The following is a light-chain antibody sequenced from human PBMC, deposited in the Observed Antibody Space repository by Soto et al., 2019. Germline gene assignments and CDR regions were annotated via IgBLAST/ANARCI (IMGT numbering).Light chain of an antibody. Sequence: QSVLTQPASVSGSPGQSITISCTGTSSDVGGYEFVSWYQQHPGKAPKLMIYEVSNRPSGVPDRFSGSKSGNAASLTVSGLQAEDEADYYCNSYAGSNNVFGTGTKVTVL. CDR1: SSDVGGYEF. CDR3: NSYAGSNNV. CDR2: EVS. V-gene: IGLV2-8*01. J-gene: IGLJ1*01.